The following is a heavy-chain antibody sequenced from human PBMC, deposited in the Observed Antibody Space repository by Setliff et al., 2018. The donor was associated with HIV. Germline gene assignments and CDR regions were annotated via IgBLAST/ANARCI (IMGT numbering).Heavy chain of an antibody. V-gene: IGHV1-18*04. CDR1: GYTFTTYG. Sequence: ASVKVSCKASGYTFTTYGVNWVRQAPGQGLEWMGWINSYNGNTKFAQKFQGRVTMTTDTSTTTAFMELRSLKADDTGIYYCSRSGVPPYYYYGMNVWGQGTTVTVSS. CDR3: SRSGVPPYYYYGMNV. CDR2: INSYNGNT. D-gene: IGHD3-10*01. J-gene: IGHJ6*02.